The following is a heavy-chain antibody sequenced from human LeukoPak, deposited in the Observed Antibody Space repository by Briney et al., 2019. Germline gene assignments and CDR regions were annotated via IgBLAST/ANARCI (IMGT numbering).Heavy chain of an antibody. CDR3: ARLYYDILTGYSLFGAFDI. D-gene: IGHD3-9*01. V-gene: IGHV5-51*01. J-gene: IGHJ3*02. CDR1: GYMFTRSW. CDR2: IYPDDSDT. Sequence: GESLKISCKASGYMFTRSWIGWVRQMPGEGLEWMGIIYPDDSDTRYSPSFQGQVTISVDKSITTAYLQWSSLKASDTAMYYCARLYYDILTGYSLFGAFDIWGQGTMVTVSS.